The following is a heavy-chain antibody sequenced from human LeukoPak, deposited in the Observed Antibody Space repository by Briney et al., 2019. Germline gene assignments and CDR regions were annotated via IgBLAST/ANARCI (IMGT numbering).Heavy chain of an antibody. CDR3: ARGSYSEHSSSWYGYDY. Sequence: EASVKVSCKASGYTFTSYGISWVRQAPGQGLEWMGWISAYNGNTNYAQKLQGRVTMTTDTSTSTAYMELRSLRSDDTAVYYCARGSYSEHSSSWYGYDYWGQGTLVTVSS. V-gene: IGHV1-18*01. D-gene: IGHD6-13*01. CDR2: ISAYNGNT. CDR1: GYTFTSYG. J-gene: IGHJ4*02.